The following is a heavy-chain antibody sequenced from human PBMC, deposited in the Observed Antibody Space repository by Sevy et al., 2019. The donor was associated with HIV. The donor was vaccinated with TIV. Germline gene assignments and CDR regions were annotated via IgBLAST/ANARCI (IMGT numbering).Heavy chain of an antibody. D-gene: IGHD6-6*01. V-gene: IGHV4-59*08. Sequence: SETLSLTCTVSGGSISSYYWSWIRQPPGKGLEWIGYIYYSGSTNYNPSLKSRVTISVDTSTNQFSQKLSSVTATDTAVYYCARRGLIAARPSYYYYYMDVWGKGTTVTVSS. CDR2: IYYSGST. CDR1: GGSISSYY. J-gene: IGHJ6*03. CDR3: ARRGLIAARPSYYYYYMDV.